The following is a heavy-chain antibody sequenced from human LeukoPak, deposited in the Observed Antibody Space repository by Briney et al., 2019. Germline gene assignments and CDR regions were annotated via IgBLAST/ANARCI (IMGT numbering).Heavy chain of an antibody. CDR3: TRVRHGDYFDY. Sequence: GGSLRLSCAASGFSITDHYMDWVRQATGKGLEWVGRTRNKPNGYTTDYGTSVKGRFTVSRDDSENSLYLQMNSLKTEDTAVYYCTRVRHGDYFDYWGQGTLVTVSS. V-gene: IGHV3-72*01. D-gene: IGHD4-17*01. J-gene: IGHJ4*02. CDR2: TRNKPNGYTT. CDR1: GFSITDHY.